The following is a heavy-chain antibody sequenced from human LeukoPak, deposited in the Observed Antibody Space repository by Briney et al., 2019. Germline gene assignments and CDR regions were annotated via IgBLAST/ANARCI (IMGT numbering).Heavy chain of an antibody. CDR2: ISYDGSNK. CDR1: GFTFSSYG. D-gene: IGHD4-17*01. CDR3: ARDFSFYGDSPQDFDY. V-gene: IGHV3-30*03. Sequence: GGSLRLSCASSGFTFSSYGMHWVRQAPGKGLEWVAVISYDGSNKYYADSVKGRFTISRDDSKNTLYLQMNSLRAEDTAVYYCARDFSFYGDSPQDFDYWGQGTLVTVSS. J-gene: IGHJ4*02.